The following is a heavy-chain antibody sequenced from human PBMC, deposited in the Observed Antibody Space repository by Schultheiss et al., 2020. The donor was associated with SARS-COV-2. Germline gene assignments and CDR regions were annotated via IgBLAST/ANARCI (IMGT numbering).Heavy chain of an antibody. J-gene: IGHJ4*02. CDR3: ARVAPDYYDSSGYSPPDY. D-gene: IGHD3-22*01. CDR2: INLNSGAT. CDR1: GYTFTASN. V-gene: IGHV1-2*04. Sequence: ASVKVSCQASGYTFTASNMQWVRQAPGQGLEWMGWINLNSGATNYAQKFQGWVTMTRDTSINTAYMELRRLTSDDTAVYYCARVAPDYYDSSGYSPPDYWGQGTLVTVSS.